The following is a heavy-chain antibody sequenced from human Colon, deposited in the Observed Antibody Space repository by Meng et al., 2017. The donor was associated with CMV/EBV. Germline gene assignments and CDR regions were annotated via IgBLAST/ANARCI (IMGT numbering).Heavy chain of an antibody. D-gene: IGHD1-7*01. CDR1: GFTFSSYW. J-gene: IGHJ6*02. V-gene: IGHV3-7*01. CDR2: IKQDGSEK. Sequence: GESLKISCAASGFTFSSYWMSWVRQAPGKGLEWGANIKQDGSEKYYVDSVKGRFTISRDNAKNSLYLQMNSLRAEDTAVYYCARDLWDWNYLYYYYYYGMDVWGQGTTVTVSS. CDR3: ARDLWDWNYLYYYYYYGMDV.